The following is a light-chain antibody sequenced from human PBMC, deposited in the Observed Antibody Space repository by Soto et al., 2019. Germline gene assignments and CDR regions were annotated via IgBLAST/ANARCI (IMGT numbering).Light chain of an antibody. CDR2: DVS. J-gene: IGLJ1*01. CDR1: SSDVGGYNY. CDR3: SSYTSSSTYV. Sequence: QSALTQPASVSGSPGQSIAISCTGTSSDVGGYNYVSWYQHHPGKAPKLMIYDVSNRPSGVSNRFSGSKSGNTASLTISGLQVEDEADYYCSSYTSSSTYVFGTGTKLTVL. V-gene: IGLV2-14*03.